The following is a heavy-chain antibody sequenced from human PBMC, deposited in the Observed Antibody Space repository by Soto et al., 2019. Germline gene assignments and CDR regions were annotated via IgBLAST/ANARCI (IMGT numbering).Heavy chain of an antibody. CDR3: ARTGYDRSGYFVEYYFDY. CDR1: GFTFSKYA. V-gene: IGHV3-30-3*01. D-gene: IGHD3-22*01. J-gene: IGHJ4*02. CDR2: ISNDGSNP. Sequence: GGSLRLSCAASGFTFSKYAMHWFRQARGTGLEWVAVISNDGSNPYYADSVKGRFTISRDNSKNTLYLQMNSLREEDTAVYYCARTGYDRSGYFVEYYFDYWGQGTLVTVSS.